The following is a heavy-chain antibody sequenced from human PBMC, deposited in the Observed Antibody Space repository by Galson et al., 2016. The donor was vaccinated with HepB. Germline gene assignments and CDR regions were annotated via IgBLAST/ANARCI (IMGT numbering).Heavy chain of an antibody. J-gene: IGHJ4*02. V-gene: IGHV3-74*01. CDR3: AKGARGYLDY. CDR1: GFTFSTSW. Sequence: SLRLSCAASGFTFSTSWMHWVRQAPGEGLVWVSIGNNDGSDTRYADSVKGRFTISRDNAKNTLFLQVNSLRVEDTAVYYCAKGARGYLDYWGQGTLVTVSS. CDR2: GNNDGSDT.